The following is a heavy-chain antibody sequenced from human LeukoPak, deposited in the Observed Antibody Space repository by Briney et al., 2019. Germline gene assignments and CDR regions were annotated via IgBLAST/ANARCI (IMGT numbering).Heavy chain of an antibody. CDR3: ARYYDSSGYTQGAFDI. Sequence: GGSLRLSCAASGFTVSSNYMSWVRQAPGKGLEWVSSFYRGISTYYADSVKGRFTTSRDHSKNTVYLQMDSLRPEDTAVYYCARYYDSSGYTQGAFDIWGQGTMVTAS. CDR1: GFTVSSNY. CDR2: FYRGIST. V-gene: IGHV3-66*02. J-gene: IGHJ3*02. D-gene: IGHD3-22*01.